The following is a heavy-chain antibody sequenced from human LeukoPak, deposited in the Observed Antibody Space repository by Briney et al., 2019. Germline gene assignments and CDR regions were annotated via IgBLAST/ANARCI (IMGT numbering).Heavy chain of an antibody. V-gene: IGHV4-34*01. Sequence: SETLSLTCAVYGGSFSGYYWSWIRQPPGKGLEWIGEINHSGSTNYNPSLKSRVTISVDTSKNQFSLKLSSVTAADTAVYYCARRGAYYDYVWGSYSPKYYFDYWGQGTLVTVSS. CDR2: INHSGST. CDR3: ARRGAYYDYVWGSYSPKYYFDY. J-gene: IGHJ4*02. D-gene: IGHD3-16*01. CDR1: GGSFSGYY.